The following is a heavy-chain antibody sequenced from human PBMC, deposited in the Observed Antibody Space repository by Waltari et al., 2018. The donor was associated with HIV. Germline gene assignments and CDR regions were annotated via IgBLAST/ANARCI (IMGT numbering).Heavy chain of an antibody. D-gene: IGHD1-1*01. CDR1: GFTFRNYG. CDR3: ATGQQVWETWSQLDY. Sequence: QVQLVESGGGVVQPGRSLRLSCAASGFTFRNYGMHWVRQAPGKGLGWVAVISFEGSNQYYADSGRGRFTISRDNSKKKVCLQMNSLRLDDSALYYCATGQQVWETWSQLDYWGQGTLVIVSS. J-gene: IGHJ4*02. V-gene: IGHV3-30*03. CDR2: ISFEGSNQ.